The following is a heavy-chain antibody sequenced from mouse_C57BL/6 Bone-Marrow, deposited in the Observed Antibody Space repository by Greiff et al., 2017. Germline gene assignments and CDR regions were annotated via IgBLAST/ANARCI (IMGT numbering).Heavy chain of an antibody. CDR1: GYTFTDYY. CDR3: ARNDGYYEGYFDV. D-gene: IGHD2-3*01. Sequence: EVQLQQSGPELVKPGASVKISCKASGYTFTDYYMNWVKQSHGKSLEWIGDINPNNGGTSYNQKFKGKATLTVDKSSSTAYMELRSLTSEDSAVYYCARNDGYYEGYFDVWGTGTTVTVSS. CDR2: INPNNGGT. V-gene: IGHV1-26*01. J-gene: IGHJ1*03.